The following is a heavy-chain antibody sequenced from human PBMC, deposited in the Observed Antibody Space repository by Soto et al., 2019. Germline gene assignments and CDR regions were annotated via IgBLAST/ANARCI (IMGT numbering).Heavy chain of an antibody. CDR2: IWYDGSNK. V-gene: IGHV3-33*01. Sequence: QVQLVESGGGVVQPGRSLRLSCAASGFTFSSYGMHWVRQAPGKGLEWVAVIWYDGSNKYYADSVKGRFTISRDNSKNTLYLQMNSLRAEDTAVYYCARESREDSDILTGYYQIDYWGQGTLVTVSS. CDR1: GFTFSSYG. D-gene: IGHD3-9*01. CDR3: ARESREDSDILTGYYQIDY. J-gene: IGHJ4*02.